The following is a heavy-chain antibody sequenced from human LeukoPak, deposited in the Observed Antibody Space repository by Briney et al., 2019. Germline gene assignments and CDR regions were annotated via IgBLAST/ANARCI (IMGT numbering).Heavy chain of an antibody. Sequence: GGSLRLSCAASGFTFSSYSMNWVRQAPGKGLEWVSSISGNKNYIYYADSVGGRSTISRDNARDSLFLQMDSLRAEDTGVYYCARDPHNPGPIDYWGQGTLVTVSS. CDR2: ISGNKNYI. J-gene: IGHJ4*02. CDR3: ARDPHNPGPIDY. V-gene: IGHV3-21*01. CDR1: GFTFSSYS.